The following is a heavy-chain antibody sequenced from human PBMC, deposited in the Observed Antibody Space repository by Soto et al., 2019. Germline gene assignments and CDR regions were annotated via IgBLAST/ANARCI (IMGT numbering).Heavy chain of an antibody. D-gene: IGHD4-17*01. CDR2: IYYSGST. CDR1: GGSISSYY. CDR3: ARRYGDASDY. V-gene: IGHV4-59*08. Sequence: QVQLQESGPGLVKPSETLSLTCTVSGGSISSYYWSWIRQPPGKGLEWIWYIYYSGSTNYNPSLKSRVTISVDTSKNPFALKLSSVTAADAAVYYCARRYGDASDYWGQGTLVTVSS. J-gene: IGHJ4*02.